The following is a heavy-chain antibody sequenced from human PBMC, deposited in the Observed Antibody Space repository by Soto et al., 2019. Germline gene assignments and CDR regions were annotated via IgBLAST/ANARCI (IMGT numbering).Heavy chain of an antibody. CDR1: GGSCSGYY. CDR3: ARLIGNSWLDS. J-gene: IGHJ5*01. Sequence: PSETLSLTCAVYGGSCSGYYWSWIRQPPGKGLEWIGEINQSGSTNYNPSLKSRVTISVDTSKNQFSLKLSSVTAADTAVYYCARLIGNSWLDSWGQGTLVTVSS. V-gene: IGHV4-34*01. D-gene: IGHD3-16*01. CDR2: INQSGST.